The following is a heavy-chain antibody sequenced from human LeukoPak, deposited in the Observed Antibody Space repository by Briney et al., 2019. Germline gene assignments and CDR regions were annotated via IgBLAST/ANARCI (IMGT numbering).Heavy chain of an antibody. CDR2: ISSDGRIT. CDR1: GFTVSSNY. J-gene: IGHJ4*02. V-gene: IGHV3-74*01. CDR3: ASQVSTGH. D-gene: IGHD1-1*01. Sequence: GGSLRLSCAASGFTVSSNYMSWVRQAPGKGLVWVAHISSDGRITNYADSVKGRFAISRDNAKNTLYLQMNNLRAEDTAVYYCASQVSTGHWGQGTLVTVSS.